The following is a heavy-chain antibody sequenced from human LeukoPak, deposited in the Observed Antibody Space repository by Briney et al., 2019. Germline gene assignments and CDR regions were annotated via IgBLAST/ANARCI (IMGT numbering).Heavy chain of an antibody. D-gene: IGHD2-8*01. CDR1: GFTFSSYA. J-gene: IGHJ4*02. V-gene: IGHV3-23*01. Sequence: PGGSLRLSCAASGFTFSSYAMSWVRQAPGKGLEWVSAISGSGGSTYYADSVKGRFTISRDNAKNSLYLQMNSLRAEDTAVYCCARVQLGYCTNGVCSSLLYWGQGTLVTVSS. CDR2: ISGSGGST. CDR3: ARVQLGYCTNGVCSSLLY.